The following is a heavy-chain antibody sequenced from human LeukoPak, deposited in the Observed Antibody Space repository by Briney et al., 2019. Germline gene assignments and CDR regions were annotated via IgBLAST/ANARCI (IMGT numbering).Heavy chain of an antibody. D-gene: IGHD4-17*01. CDR2: FDPEDGET. Sequence: ASVKVSCKVSGYTLTELSMHWVRQAPGKGLEWVGGFDPEDGETIYAQKFQGRVTMTEDTSTDTAYMELSSLRSEDTAVYYCATEHYGDYSPYYYYGMDVWGQGTTVTVSS. CDR3: ATEHYGDYSPYYYYGMDV. V-gene: IGHV1-24*01. CDR1: GYTLTELS. J-gene: IGHJ6*02.